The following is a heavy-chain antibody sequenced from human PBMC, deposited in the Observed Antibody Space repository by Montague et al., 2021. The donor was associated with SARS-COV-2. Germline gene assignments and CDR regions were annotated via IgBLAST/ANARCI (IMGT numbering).Heavy chain of an antibody. Sequence: SETLSLTCTVSGGSISSYYWSWIRLPPGKGLVWIGCIYYSGSTXXXPSXXXRVTISVGTSKNQFSRKLSSVTAADTAVYYCARDLVERGSWGTYYYYGMDGWGQGTPVTVSS. CDR1: GGSISSYY. V-gene: IGHV4-59*01. CDR3: ARDLVERGSWGTYYYYGMDG. D-gene: IGHD6-13*01. J-gene: IGHJ6*02. CDR2: IYYSGST.